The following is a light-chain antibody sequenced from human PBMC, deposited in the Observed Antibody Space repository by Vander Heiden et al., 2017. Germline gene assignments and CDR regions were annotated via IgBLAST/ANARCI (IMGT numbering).Light chain of an antibody. CDR1: KLGDKY. Sequence: SYALTQPPSVSVSPGQTASITCSGDKLGDKYACWYQQKPGQSPVLVIYQDSKRPSGIPGRFSGSNSGNTATLTISGTQAMDEADYYCQAWDSSTGVVFGGGTKLTVL. CDR2: QDS. CDR3: QAWDSSTGVV. J-gene: IGLJ2*01. V-gene: IGLV3-1*01.